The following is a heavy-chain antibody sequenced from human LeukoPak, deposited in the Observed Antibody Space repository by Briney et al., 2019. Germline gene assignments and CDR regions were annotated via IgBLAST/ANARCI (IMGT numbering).Heavy chain of an antibody. D-gene: IGHD3-22*01. CDR1: GFTFSNYA. Sequence: GGSLRLSCAASGFTFSNYAMSWVRQAPGKGLEWVSGISGSGDNTYYADSVRGRFTISRDNSKNTLYVQVNSLGTEDTAAYYCAKGSYYDSSGSFYFDYWGQGTLVTVSS. CDR3: AKGSYYDSSGSFYFDY. CDR2: ISGSGDNT. J-gene: IGHJ4*02. V-gene: IGHV3-23*01.